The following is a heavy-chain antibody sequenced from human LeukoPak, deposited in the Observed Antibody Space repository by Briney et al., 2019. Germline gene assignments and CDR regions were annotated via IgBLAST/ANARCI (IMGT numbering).Heavy chain of an antibody. D-gene: IGHD1-26*01. V-gene: IGHV4-31*11. CDR3: ARGRVVGATIDY. CDR1: GGSFSGYY. CDR2: IYYSGST. Sequence: SETLSLTCAVYGGSFSGYYWSWIRQHPGKGLEWIGYIYYSGSTYYNPSLKSRVTISVDTSKNQFSQKLSSVTAADTAVYYCARGRVVGATIDYWGQGTLVTVSS. J-gene: IGHJ4*02.